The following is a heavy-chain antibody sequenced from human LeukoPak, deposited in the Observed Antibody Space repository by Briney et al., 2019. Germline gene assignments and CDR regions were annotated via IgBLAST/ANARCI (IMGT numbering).Heavy chain of an antibody. CDR3: ARQYSGYDMYFDY. J-gene: IGHJ4*02. CDR2: VYPGDSDT. Sequence: GESLKISCKGSGYSFTSYWIGWVRQMPGKGLEWMGIVYPGDSDTRYSPSFQGQVTISVDKSISSAYLQWSSLKASDTAIYYCARQYSGYDMYFDYWGQGTLVTVSS. D-gene: IGHD5-12*01. CDR1: GYSFTSYW. V-gene: IGHV5-51*01.